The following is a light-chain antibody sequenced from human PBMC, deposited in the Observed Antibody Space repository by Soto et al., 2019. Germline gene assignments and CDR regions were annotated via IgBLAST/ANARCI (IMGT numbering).Light chain of an antibody. Sequence: DIQLTQSPSILSASVGDRVTITGRASQGISNYLAWYQRKPGKAPKLLIYTASTLQSGVPSRFSGSGSGTEFTLTISSLQPEDFATYYCQQLNSYPLTFGGGTKVEIK. J-gene: IGKJ4*01. CDR2: TAS. CDR3: QQLNSYPLT. CDR1: QGISNY. V-gene: IGKV1-9*01.